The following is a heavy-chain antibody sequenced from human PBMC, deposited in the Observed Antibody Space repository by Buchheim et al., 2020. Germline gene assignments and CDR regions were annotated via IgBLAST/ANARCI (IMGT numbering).Heavy chain of an antibody. Sequence: QVQLVESGGGVVQPGRSLRLSCAASGFTFSSYGMHWVRQAPGKGLEWVAVISYDGSNKYYADSVKGRFTISRDNSKNTLYLQMNSLRAEDTAVYYCAKDYYGSGSYIFYYYYMDVWGKGT. CDR1: GFTFSSYG. CDR3: AKDYYGSGSYIFYYYYMDV. J-gene: IGHJ6*03. CDR2: ISYDGSNK. D-gene: IGHD3-10*01. V-gene: IGHV3-30*18.